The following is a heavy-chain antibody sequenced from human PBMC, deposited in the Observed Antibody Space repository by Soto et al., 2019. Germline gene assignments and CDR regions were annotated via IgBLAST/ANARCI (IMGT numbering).Heavy chain of an antibody. J-gene: IGHJ4*02. CDR3: AKDMDYDFWRGPLDY. Sequence: GGSLRLSCAASGFTFDDYAMHWVRQAPGKGLEWVSGINWNSGNTDYADSVKDRFTISRDSAKNSLYLHMNTLRAGDTALYYCAKDMDYDFWRGPLDYWGQGTLVTVSS. CDR1: GFTFDDYA. D-gene: IGHD3-3*01. V-gene: IGHV3-9*01. CDR2: INWNSGNT.